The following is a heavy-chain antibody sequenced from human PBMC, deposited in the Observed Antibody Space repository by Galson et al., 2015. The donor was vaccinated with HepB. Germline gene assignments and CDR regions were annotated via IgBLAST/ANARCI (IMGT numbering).Heavy chain of an antibody. CDR3: AKQTSLLNSGFDY. CDR1: GFTFSSYG. V-gene: IGHV3-30*18. D-gene: IGHD2-2*01. J-gene: IGHJ4*02. CDR2: IPHDRSNK. Sequence: SLRLSCAASGFTFSSYGMHWVRQAPGKGLEWVAVIPHDRSNKYYADSVKGRFTISRDNSKNTLYLQMNGLRAEDTAVYYCAKQTSLLNSGFDYWGQGTLVTVSS.